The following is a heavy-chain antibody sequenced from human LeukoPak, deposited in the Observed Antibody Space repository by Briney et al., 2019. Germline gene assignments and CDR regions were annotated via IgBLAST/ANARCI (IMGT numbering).Heavy chain of an antibody. V-gene: IGHV4-34*01. CDR2: INHSGST. D-gene: IGHD1-26*01. J-gene: IGHJ4*02. CDR1: GGSFSGYY. Sequence: SETLSLTCAVYGGSFSGYYWSWIRQPPGKGLERIGEINHSGSTNYNPSLKSRVTISVDTSKNQFSLKLSSMTAADTAVYYCASAGSLSYFDYWGQGTLVTVSS. CDR3: ASAGSLSYFDY.